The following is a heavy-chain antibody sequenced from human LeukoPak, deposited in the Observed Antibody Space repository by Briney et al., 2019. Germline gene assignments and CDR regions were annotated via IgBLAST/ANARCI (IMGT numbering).Heavy chain of an antibody. CDR2: TYYSGGT. Sequence: PSETLSLTCTVSGGSISSDGYYWNWIRQHPGKGLEWIGYTYYSGGTYYNPSLKSRVTISVDTSKNQFSLMLTSVTAADTAVYYCARFRRNYYDSSGSLTFDIWGQGTMVTVSS. CDR1: GGSISSDGYY. J-gene: IGHJ3*02. D-gene: IGHD3-22*01. CDR3: ARFRRNYYDSSGSLTFDI. V-gene: IGHV4-31*03.